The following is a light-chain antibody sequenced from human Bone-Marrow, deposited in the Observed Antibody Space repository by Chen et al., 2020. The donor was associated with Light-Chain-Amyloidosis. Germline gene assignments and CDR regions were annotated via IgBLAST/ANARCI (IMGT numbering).Light chain of an antibody. CDR1: SSDVGAYNY. V-gene: IGLV2-14*03. J-gene: IGLJ2*01. CDR3: SSYTSSSTLV. Sequence: QSALTQPAFVSGFPGQSITISCTGTSSDVGAYNYVSWYQQHPGKVPKVMIYDVSNRPSGVSNRFSGSKSGNTASLSISGLQAEDEAHYYRSSYTSSSTLVFGGGTKLTVL. CDR2: DVS.